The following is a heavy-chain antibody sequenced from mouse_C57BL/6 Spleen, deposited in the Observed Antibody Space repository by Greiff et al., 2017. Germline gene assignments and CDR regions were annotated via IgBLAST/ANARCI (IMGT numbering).Heavy chain of an antibody. D-gene: IGHD1-1*01. CDR2: IYPRSGST. CDR1: GYTFTSYG. V-gene: IGHV1-81*01. CDR3: ARSYYGSSYGDCEV. J-gene: IGHJ1*03. Sequence: VHLVESGAELARPGASVKLSCKASGYTFTSYGISWVKQRTGQGLEWIGEIYPRSGSTYYNEKFKGKATLTADKSSSTSYMELRSLTSEDSAVYVCARSYYGSSYGDCEVWGTGTTVTVAS.